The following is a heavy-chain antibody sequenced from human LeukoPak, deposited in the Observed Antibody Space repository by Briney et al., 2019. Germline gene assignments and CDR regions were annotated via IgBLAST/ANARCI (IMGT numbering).Heavy chain of an antibody. V-gene: IGHV3-64*01. D-gene: IGHD5-18*01. CDR2: ISSNGGST. J-gene: IGHJ6*03. CDR3: ARSRDTAMVSLYYYYYMDV. Sequence: GGSLRLSCAASGFTFSSYAMHWVRQAPGKGLEYVSAISSNGGSTYYANSVKGRFTISRDNSKNTLYLQMGSLRAEDMAVYYCARSRDTAMVSLYYYYYMDVWGKGTTVTVSS. CDR1: GFTFSSYA.